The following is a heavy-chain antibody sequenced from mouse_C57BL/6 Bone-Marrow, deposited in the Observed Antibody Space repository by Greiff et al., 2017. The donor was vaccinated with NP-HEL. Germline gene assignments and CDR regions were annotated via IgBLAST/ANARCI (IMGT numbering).Heavy chain of an antibody. Sequence: DVKLVESGGGLVKPGGSLKLSCAASGFTFSSYAMSWVRQTPEKRLEWVATISDGGSYTYYPDNVKGRFTISRDNAKNNLYLQMSHLKSEDTAMYYCARVDYYGSSYDAMDYWGQGTSVTVSS. D-gene: IGHD1-1*01. CDR3: ARVDYYGSSYDAMDY. V-gene: IGHV5-4*03. CDR1: GFTFSSYA. CDR2: ISDGGSYT. J-gene: IGHJ4*01.